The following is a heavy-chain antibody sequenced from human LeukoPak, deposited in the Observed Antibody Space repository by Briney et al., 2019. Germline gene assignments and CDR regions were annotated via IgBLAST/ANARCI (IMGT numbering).Heavy chain of an antibody. CDR2: IYISGNT. CDR3: ARTMSFSTQYYFDY. V-gene: IGHV4-4*07. CDR1: GVSIRSYY. D-gene: IGHD3-22*01. J-gene: IGHJ4*02. Sequence: PSETLSVTCNVSGVSIRSYYWSWIRQPAGGGLEWIGRIYISGNTNYNPSLKSRVTMSLDTSKNQFSLNLNSVTAADTAVYYCARTMSFSTQYYFDYWGQGTLVTVSS.